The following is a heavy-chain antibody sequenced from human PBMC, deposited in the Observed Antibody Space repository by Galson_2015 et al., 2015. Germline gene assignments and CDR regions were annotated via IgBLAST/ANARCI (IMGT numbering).Heavy chain of an antibody. CDR1: GYSFTSYW. CDR2: IDPSDSYT. CDR3: ARSPAPNLIAVADSNWFDP. D-gene: IGHD6-19*01. V-gene: IGHV5-10-1*01. Sequence: QSGAEVKKPGESLRISCTGSGYSFTSYWISWVRQMPGKGLEWMGRIDPSDSYTNYSPSFQGHVTISADKSISTAYLQWSSLKASDTAMYYCARSPAPNLIAVADSNWFDPWGQGTLVTVSS. J-gene: IGHJ5*02.